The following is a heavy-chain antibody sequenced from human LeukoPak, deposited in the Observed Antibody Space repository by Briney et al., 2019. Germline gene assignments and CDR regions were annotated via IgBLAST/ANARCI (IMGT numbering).Heavy chain of an antibody. CDR3: ARQVGATGHFDL. CDR2: IYPVDSDT. V-gene: IGHV5-51*01. CDR1: EYSFTAFW. J-gene: IGHJ4*02. Sequence: GESLKISCKDSEYSFTAFWIGWGRQMAGKGLEWMGNIYPVDSDTRYSTSFQGQVTISADKSITTPYLQWSSLKASDTAMYFCARQVGATGHFDLWGRGTLVTVSS. D-gene: IGHD1-26*01.